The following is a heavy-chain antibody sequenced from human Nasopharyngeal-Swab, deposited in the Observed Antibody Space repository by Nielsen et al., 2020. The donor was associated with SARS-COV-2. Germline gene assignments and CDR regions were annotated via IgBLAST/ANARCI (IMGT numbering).Heavy chain of an antibody. Sequence: GESLKISCAAAGFTFDTFAMSWVRQAPGKGLEWVPVIGASGTGTYYAGSVNGRFAISRDNSQNTLYLQMNSLRADDTAVYYCAKELGATGSRAHDAFDIWGQGTMVTVSS. CDR3: AKELGATGSRAHDAFDI. CDR2: IGASGTGT. J-gene: IGHJ3*02. CDR1: GFTFDTFA. D-gene: IGHD1-26*01. V-gene: IGHV3-23*01.